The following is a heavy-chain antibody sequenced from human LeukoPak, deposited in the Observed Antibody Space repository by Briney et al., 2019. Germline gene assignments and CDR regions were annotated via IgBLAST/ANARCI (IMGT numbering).Heavy chain of an antibody. D-gene: IGHD5-18*01. J-gene: IGHJ4*02. CDR1: GFTFSSYG. V-gene: IGHV3-30*03. CDR2: ISYDGTYK. Sequence: GGSLRLSCAASGFTFSSYGMHWVRQAPGKGLEWVAVISYDGTYKYYADSVRGRFTISRDTSKSTLYLQMSSLRAEDTAVYYCARRGHGYGSPFDYWGQGTLVTVSS. CDR3: ARRGHGYGSPFDY.